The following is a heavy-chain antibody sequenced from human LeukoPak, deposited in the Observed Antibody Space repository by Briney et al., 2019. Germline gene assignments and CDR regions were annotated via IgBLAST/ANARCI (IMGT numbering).Heavy chain of an antibody. CDR3: ARGGGYCSSTSCPNTNWFDP. D-gene: IGHD2-2*01. Sequence: SETLSLTCAVYGGSFSGYYWSWIRQPPGKGLEWIGEINHSGSTNYNPSLKSRVTISVDTSKNQFSLKLSSVTAADTAVCYCARGGGYCSSTSCPNTNWFDPWGQGTLVTVSS. CDR1: GGSFSGYY. V-gene: IGHV4-34*01. J-gene: IGHJ5*02. CDR2: INHSGST.